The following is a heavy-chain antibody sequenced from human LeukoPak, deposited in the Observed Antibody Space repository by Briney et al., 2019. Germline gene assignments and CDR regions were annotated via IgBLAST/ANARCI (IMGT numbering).Heavy chain of an antibody. CDR2: ISSNGDRT. CDR1: GFIFSSYA. J-gene: IGHJ3*02. V-gene: IGHV3-64*01. D-gene: IGHD3-22*01. CDR3: ARERRTSMIVPAFDI. Sequence: GGSLRLSCAASGFIFSSYAMHWVRQAPGKGLEYVSGISSNGDRTDYANSVKGRFTISRDKSKNTLYLQMGSLRAEDMAVYYCARERRTSMIVPAFDIWGQGTMVTVSS.